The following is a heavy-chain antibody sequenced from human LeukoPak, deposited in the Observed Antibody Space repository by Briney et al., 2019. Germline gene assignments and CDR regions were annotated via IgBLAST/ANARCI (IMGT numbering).Heavy chain of an antibody. CDR2: FSSSGSTI. D-gene: IGHD5-12*01. CDR1: GFTFSSYE. J-gene: IGHJ4*02. V-gene: IGHV3-48*03. CDR3: SSMRGYDYAYFDY. Sequence: GRCLRLSCAASGFTFSSYEMNWVRQAPGKGLEWVSFFSSSGSTIYYAESVKGRFTISRDNAKNSLYMQMNSLRAEHTAVYYRSSMRGYDYAYFDYWGQGTLVTVSS.